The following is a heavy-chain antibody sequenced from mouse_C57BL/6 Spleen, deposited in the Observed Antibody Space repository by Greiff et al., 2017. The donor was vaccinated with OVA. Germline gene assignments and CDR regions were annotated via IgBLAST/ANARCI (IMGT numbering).Heavy chain of an antibody. CDR1: GYAFTNYL. D-gene: IGHD3-1*01. J-gene: IGHJ2*01. V-gene: IGHV1-54*01. CDR3: ARSGDHAFDY. CDR2: INPGSGGT. Sequence: QVQLQQSGAELVRPGTSVKVSCKASGYAFTNYLIAWVKQRPGQGLEWIGVINPGSGGTNYNEKFKGKVTLTADKSSSTAYMQLSSLTSEDSAVYFCARSGDHAFDYWGQGTTLTVSS.